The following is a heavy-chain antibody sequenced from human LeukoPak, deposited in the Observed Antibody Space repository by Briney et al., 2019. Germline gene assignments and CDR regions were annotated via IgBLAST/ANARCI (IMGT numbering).Heavy chain of an antibody. D-gene: IGHD3-22*01. V-gene: IGHV3-11*01. CDR2: ISSSGSTI. CDR3: ARGEYYYDSSGYYDWFDP. CDR1: GFTFSDYY. Sequence: GGSLRLSCAASGFTFSDYYMSWIRQAPGKGLEWVSYISSSGSTIYYADSVKGRFTISRDNAKNSLYLQMNSLRAEDTAVYYCARGEYYYDSSGYYDWFDPWGQGTLVTVSS. J-gene: IGHJ5*02.